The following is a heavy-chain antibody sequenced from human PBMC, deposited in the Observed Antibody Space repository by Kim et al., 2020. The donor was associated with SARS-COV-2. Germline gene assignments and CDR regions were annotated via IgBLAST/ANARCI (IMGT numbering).Heavy chain of an antibody. J-gene: IGHJ1*01. CDR1: GGSISSSSYY. CDR3: ANLGYGVYTGDW. CDR2: LRYSGST. V-gene: IGHV4-39*02. Sequence: SETLSLTCTVSGGSISSSSYYWGWIRQPPGKGLEWIGSLRYSGSTYYNPSHRRRGTNSVDTHKNHFSLNLTSVTAADAGFYYCANLGYGVYTGDWWDQGTLVTVSS. D-gene: IGHD5-12*01.